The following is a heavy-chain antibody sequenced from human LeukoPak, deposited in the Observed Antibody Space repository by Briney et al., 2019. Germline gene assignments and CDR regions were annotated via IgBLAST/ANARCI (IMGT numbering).Heavy chain of an antibody. J-gene: IGHJ4*02. Sequence: ASVKVSCKTSGYSFINDYMHWVRQAPGQGPEWMGRINPRSGDTNYAQKFQGRVTMTRDTSISTAYMELNRLRSDDTAVYFCVPSASASYFDYWGQGTLVTVSS. V-gene: IGHV1-2*02. CDR1: GYSFINDY. CDR3: VPSASASYFDY. CDR2: INPRSGDT. D-gene: IGHD3-10*01.